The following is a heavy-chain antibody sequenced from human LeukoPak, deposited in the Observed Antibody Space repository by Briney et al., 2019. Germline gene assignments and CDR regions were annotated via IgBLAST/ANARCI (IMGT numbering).Heavy chain of an antibody. CDR3: ARGRGYNSFDY. D-gene: IGHD5-24*01. CDR1: GGPFSGYY. J-gene: IGHJ4*02. V-gene: IGHV4-34*01. CDR2: INHSGST. Sequence: SETLSLTCDVYGGPFSGYYWSWIRQPPGKGLEWIGEINHSGSTNYNPSLKSRVTISVDTSKNQFSLKLRSVTAADTAVYYCARGRGYNSFDYWGQGALVTVSS.